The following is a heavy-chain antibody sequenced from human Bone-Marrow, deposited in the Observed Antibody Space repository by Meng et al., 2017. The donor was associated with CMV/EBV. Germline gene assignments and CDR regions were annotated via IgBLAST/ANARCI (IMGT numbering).Heavy chain of an antibody. CDR3: ARGPSWGVMIVVAPFDY. CDR2: IYYSGSP. D-gene: IGHD3-22*01. Sequence: SISSGGYYWSWLRQHPGKGLEWIGYIYYSGSPYYNPSLKSRVTISVDTSKNQFSLKLSSVTAADTAVYYCARGPSWGVMIVVAPFDYWGQGTLVTVSS. CDR1: SISSGGYY. J-gene: IGHJ4*02. V-gene: IGHV4-31*02.